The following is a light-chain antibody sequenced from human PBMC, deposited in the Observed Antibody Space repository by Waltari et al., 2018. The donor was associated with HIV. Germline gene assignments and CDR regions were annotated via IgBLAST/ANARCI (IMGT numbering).Light chain of an antibody. Sequence: QAGLSQPPSVSKGLRQTATLTCTGNSNNVGYQGAAWLQQHQGHPPKLLSYRNNNRPSGISERLSASRSRNTASLTITGLQPEDEADYYCSAWDSSLSAWVFGGGTKLTVL. V-gene: IGLV10-54*01. CDR1: SNNVGYQG. CDR2: RNN. CDR3: SAWDSSLSAWV. J-gene: IGLJ3*02.